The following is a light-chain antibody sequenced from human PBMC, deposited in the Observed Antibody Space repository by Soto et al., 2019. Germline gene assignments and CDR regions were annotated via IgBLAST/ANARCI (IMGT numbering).Light chain of an antibody. CDR3: QQYTSYVYT. J-gene: IGKJ2*01. Sequence: DIQMTQSPSTLSASVGDGVTITCRASQRISTWLAWYQQKPGKAPKLLIYKASSLESGVPSRFSGSGSGTEFTLTIRGLQPDDFATYYCQQYTSYVYTFGQGAKVDIK. CDR1: QRISTW. CDR2: KAS. V-gene: IGKV1-5*03.